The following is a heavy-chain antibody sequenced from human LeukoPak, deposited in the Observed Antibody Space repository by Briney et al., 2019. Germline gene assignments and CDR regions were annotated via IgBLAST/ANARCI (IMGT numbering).Heavy chain of an antibody. D-gene: IGHD3-22*01. Sequence: PGGSLRLSCAASGFTFSSYAMSWVRQAPGKGLEWVSAISGSGGSTYYADSVKGRFTISRDNSKHTLYLQMNSLRAEDTAVYYCAKDGHYYDSSGYYYFDYWGQGTLVTVSS. V-gene: IGHV3-23*01. CDR2: ISGSGGST. J-gene: IGHJ4*02. CDR1: GFTFSSYA. CDR3: AKDGHYYDSSGYYYFDY.